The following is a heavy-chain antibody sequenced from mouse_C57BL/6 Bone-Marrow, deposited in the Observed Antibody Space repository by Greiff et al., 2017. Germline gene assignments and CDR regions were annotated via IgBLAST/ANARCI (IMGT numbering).Heavy chain of an antibody. CDR3: AKKGEKLLGGAMDY. CDR2: IWRGGST. Sequence: QVQLQQSGPGLVPPSQSLSITCTVSGFSLTSYGVHWVRQSPGKGLEWLGVIWRGGSTDYTAAFMSRLSITKDTSKSQVFFKMNSLQADDTARYNCAKKGEKLLGGAMDYWGQGTSVTVSS. V-gene: IGHV2-5*01. J-gene: IGHJ4*01. CDR1: GFSLTSYG. D-gene: IGHD1-1*01.